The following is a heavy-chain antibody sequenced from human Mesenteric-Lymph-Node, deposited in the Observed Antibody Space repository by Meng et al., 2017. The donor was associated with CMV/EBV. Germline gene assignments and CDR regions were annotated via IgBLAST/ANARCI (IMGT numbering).Heavy chain of an antibody. D-gene: IGHD5-18*01. CDR1: GFTFSNYA. V-gene: IGHV3-30*04. CDR2: ISYDGRNN. Sequence: SGFTFSNYAMHWVRQAPGKGLEWVAFISYDGRNNYYADSVKGRFTISRDNSKNTLYLQMHSLRAEDTAVYYCASDRGYNYGHPFDYWGQGTLVTVSS. J-gene: IGHJ4*02. CDR3: ASDRGYNYGHPFDY.